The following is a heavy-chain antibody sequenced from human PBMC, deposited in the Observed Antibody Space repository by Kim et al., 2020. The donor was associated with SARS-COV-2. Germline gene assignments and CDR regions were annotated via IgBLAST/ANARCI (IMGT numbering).Heavy chain of an antibody. CDR3: ARDYYDSSGYYYSSYYFDY. CDR1: GFTFSSYW. V-gene: IGHV3-7*03. D-gene: IGHD3-22*01. J-gene: IGHJ4*02. CDR2: IKQDGSEK. Sequence: GGSLRLSCAASGFTFSSYWMSWVRQAPGKGLEWVANIKQDGSEKYYVDSVKGRFTISRDNAKNSLYLQMNSPRAEDTAVYYCARDYYDSSGYYYSSYYFDYWGQGTLVTVSS.